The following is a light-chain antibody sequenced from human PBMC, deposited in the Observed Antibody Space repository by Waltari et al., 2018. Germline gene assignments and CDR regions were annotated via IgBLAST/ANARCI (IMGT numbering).Light chain of an antibody. CDR3: QAWDSGTGV. Sequence: YELTQPPSVSVSPGQAANTACSGDDVGNNYTSWFQQKPGHSPVLVIFEDNKRPPGIPERFSASNSGNIATLTISETQPMDEADYYCQAWDSGTGVFGTGTKVTVL. CDR2: EDN. V-gene: IGLV3-1*01. CDR1: DVGNNY. J-gene: IGLJ1*01.